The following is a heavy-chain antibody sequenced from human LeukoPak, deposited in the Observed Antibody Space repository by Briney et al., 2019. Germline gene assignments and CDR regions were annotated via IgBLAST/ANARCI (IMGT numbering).Heavy chain of an antibody. CDR2: VYYSGST. D-gene: IGHD3-22*01. CDR3: ARDYDSSGSPGNYYGMDV. CDR1: GGSVSSGDYY. Sequence: PSETLSLTCTVSGGSVSSGDYYWSWIRQPPGKGLEWIGYVYYSGSTYYNPSLKSRVTISVDTSKNQFSLKLSSVTAADTAVYYCARDYDSSGSPGNYYGMDVWGQGTTVTVSS. J-gene: IGHJ6*02. V-gene: IGHV4-30-4*01.